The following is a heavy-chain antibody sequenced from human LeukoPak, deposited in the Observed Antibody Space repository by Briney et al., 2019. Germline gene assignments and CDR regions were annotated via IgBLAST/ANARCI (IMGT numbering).Heavy chain of an antibody. V-gene: IGHV3-21*01. Sequence: GGSLRLSCAASGFTFSTYSGNWIRQAPGKGLEWVSSISSSSSYIYYADSVKGRFTISRDNAKNSLYLQMNSLRAEDTAVYYCASEGTSGTTWGPDYWGQGTLVTVSS. CDR2: ISSSSSYI. CDR3: ASEGTSGTTWGPDY. J-gene: IGHJ4*02. D-gene: IGHD1-1*01. CDR1: GFTFSTYS.